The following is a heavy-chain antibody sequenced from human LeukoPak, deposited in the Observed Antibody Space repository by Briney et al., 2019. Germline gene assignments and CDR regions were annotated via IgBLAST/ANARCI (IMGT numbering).Heavy chain of an antibody. Sequence: SVKVSCKASGGTSSSYTINWVRQAPGRGLEWVGRIIPIFGTANYAQKFQGRVTITADKSTSTVYMELSSLRSEDTAVYYCALELYYDSSGYHPSSYFAYWGQGTLVTVSS. CDR1: GGTSSSYT. V-gene: IGHV1-69*08. J-gene: IGHJ4*02. D-gene: IGHD3-22*01. CDR2: IIPIFGTA. CDR3: ALELYYDSSGYHPSSYFAY.